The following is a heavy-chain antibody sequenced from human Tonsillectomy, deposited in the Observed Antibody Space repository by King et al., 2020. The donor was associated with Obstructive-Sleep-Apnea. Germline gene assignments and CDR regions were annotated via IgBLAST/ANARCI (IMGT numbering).Heavy chain of an antibody. CDR2: IWYDGTNK. CDR1: GFTFRNSG. V-gene: IGHV3-33*06. J-gene: IGHJ4*02. D-gene: IGHD1-26*01. CDR3: VKEWELQGFDY. Sequence: VQLVESGGGVVQPGWSLRLSFAASGFTFRNSGMHWVLQAPGEGRAWWTMIWYDGTNKNYADTLKGRFTISRDNSNNTLYLQMSSLRAEDTAVYYCVKEWELQGFDYWGQGTLVTVSS.